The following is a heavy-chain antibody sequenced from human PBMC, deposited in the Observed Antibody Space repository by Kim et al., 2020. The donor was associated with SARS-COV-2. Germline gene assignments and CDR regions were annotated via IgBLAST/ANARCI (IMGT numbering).Heavy chain of an antibody. V-gene: IGHV1-69*13. Sequence: SVKVSCKASGGTFSSYAISWVRQAPGQGLEWMGRIIPIFGTANYAQKFQGRVTITADESTSTAYMELSSLRSEDTAVYYCARLETPGPTGTYYYGMDVWGQGTTVTVSS. J-gene: IGHJ6*02. CDR3: ARLETPGPTGTYYYGMDV. CDR1: GGTFSSYA. D-gene: IGHD4-17*01. CDR2: IIPIFGTA.